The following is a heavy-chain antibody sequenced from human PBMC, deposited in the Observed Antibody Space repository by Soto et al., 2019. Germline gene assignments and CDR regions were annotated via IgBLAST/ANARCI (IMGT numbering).Heavy chain of an antibody. V-gene: IGHV3-30*03. CDR2: ISYDSTKT. CDR3: XRTRSAWSDFHYYSLDV. Sequence: PGGSLRLSCAASGFTFNSYGMHWVRQGPGNGLEWVAFISYDSTKTYYADSVKGRFTISRDNSNSALYVQMNSLTGEDTAVYYCXRTRSAWSDFHYYSLDVWGQGTTVTVSS. J-gene: IGHJ6*02. CDR1: GFTFNSYG. D-gene: IGHD1-26*01.